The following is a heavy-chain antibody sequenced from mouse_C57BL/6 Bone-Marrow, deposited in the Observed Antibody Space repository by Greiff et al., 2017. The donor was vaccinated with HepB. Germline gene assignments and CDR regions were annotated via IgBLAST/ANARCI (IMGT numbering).Heavy chain of an antibody. CDR2: ISYSGST. CDR3: ARIYYYGSSGVWYFDV. D-gene: IGHD1-1*01. Sequence: EVQLVESGPGLAKPSQTLSLTCSVTGYSITSDYWNWIRKFPGNKLEYMGYISYSGSTYYNPSLKSRISITRDTSKNQYYLQLHSVTTEDTATYYCARIYYYGSSGVWYFDVWGTGTTVTVSS. J-gene: IGHJ1*03. CDR1: GYSITSDY. V-gene: IGHV3-8*01.